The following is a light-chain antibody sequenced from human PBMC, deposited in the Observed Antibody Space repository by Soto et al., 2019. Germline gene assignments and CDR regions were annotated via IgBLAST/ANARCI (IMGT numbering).Light chain of an antibody. V-gene: IGKV3-20*01. J-gene: IGKJ1*01. CDR3: QPYDRSQWT. CDR2: GVS. Sequence: EIVLTQSPGTLSLSQGERATLSCRASQSVSSSYLAWYQQKPGQAPKFLIYGVSSRATGIPDRFSGSGSGTDFTLTISRQEPEDFAVYYCQPYDRSQWTFGQGTKVEIK. CDR1: QSVSSSY.